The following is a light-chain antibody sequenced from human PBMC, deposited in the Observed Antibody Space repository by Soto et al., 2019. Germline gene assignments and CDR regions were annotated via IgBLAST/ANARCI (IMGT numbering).Light chain of an antibody. J-gene: IGLJ3*02. CDR1: SSDVGGYNY. V-gene: IGLV2-11*01. Sequence: QSVLTQPRSVSGSPGQSVTISCTGTSSDVGGYNYVSWYQQHPGKAPKLMIYDVSRRPAGVPDRFSGSKSGNTASLTIFGLQAEDEADYYCCSHATSYTWVFGGGTKVTV. CDR3: CSHATSYTWV. CDR2: DVS.